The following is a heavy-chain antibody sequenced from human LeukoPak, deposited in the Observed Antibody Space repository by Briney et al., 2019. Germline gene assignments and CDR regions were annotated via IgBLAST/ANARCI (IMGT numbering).Heavy chain of an antibody. V-gene: IGHV1-46*01. Sequence: ASVKVSCKASGYTFSGNYMHWVRQAPGQGLEWMGIINPSGGSTSYAQKFQGRVTMTRDTSTSTVYMELSSLRSEDTAVYYCAREWEQLGPYYGMDVWGQGTTVTVSS. CDR3: AREWEQLGPYYGMDV. D-gene: IGHD6-13*01. CDR1: GYTFSGNY. CDR2: INPSGGST. J-gene: IGHJ6*02.